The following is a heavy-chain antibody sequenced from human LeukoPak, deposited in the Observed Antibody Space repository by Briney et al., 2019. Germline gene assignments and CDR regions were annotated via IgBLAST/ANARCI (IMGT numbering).Heavy chain of an antibody. Sequence: SETLSLTCTVSGYSISRDYYWGWIRQSPGKGLEWIGSLYHGGITFYNPSLKGRVTMSADMSKNQFSLKLSSATAADTAVYYCARAVFSYCSGGTCPYFDYWGQGTLVTVSS. CDR2: LYHGGIT. V-gene: IGHV4-38-2*02. CDR3: ARAVFSYCSGGTCPYFDY. J-gene: IGHJ4*02. D-gene: IGHD2-15*01. CDR1: GYSISRDYY.